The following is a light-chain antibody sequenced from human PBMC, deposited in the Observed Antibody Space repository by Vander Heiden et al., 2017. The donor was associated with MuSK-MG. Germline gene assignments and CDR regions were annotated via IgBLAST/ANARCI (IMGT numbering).Light chain of an antibody. CDR1: QSISSY. J-gene: IGKJ4*01. Sequence: DIQMTQSPSSLSASVGDRVTITCRASQSISSYLNWYQQKPGKAPKLLIYAASSLQSGVPSRFSGSGSGTDFTLTISSLQPEDFATYYCQQSYSTPPVTFGCGTKVEIK. CDR2: AAS. CDR3: QQSYSTPPVT. V-gene: IGKV1-39*01.